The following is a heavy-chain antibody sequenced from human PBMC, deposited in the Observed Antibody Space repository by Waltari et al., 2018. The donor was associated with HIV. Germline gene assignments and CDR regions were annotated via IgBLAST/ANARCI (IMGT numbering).Heavy chain of an antibody. CDR1: GGSISGGSYY. CDR3: VSDVKEEYDVWSGYVFGMDV. J-gene: IGHJ6*02. Sequence: QVQLQASGSGLVKPSQTLSLTFTVSGGSISGGSYYSGRIRQPAGKGLEGIGRIYTRGSTTYSPRPKRRATISVATSKDTFSLKLSSVTAADSAVDYWVSDVKEEYDVWSGYVFGMDVWGQGTTVTVSS. CDR2: IYTRGST. D-gene: IGHD3-3*01. V-gene: IGHV4-61*02.